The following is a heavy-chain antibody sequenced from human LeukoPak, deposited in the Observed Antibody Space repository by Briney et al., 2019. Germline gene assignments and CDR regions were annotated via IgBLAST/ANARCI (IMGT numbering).Heavy chain of an antibody. CDR2: INHSGST. CDR1: GGSFSGYY. CDR3: ARGPGRGYSYGYGYYYMDV. V-gene: IGHV4-34*01. D-gene: IGHD5-18*01. J-gene: IGHJ6*03. Sequence: SETLSLTCAVYGGSFSGYYWSSIRQPPGKGLDWIGEINHSGSTNYNPSLKRRVTISVNTSKNQFSLKLSSVTAADTAVYYCARGPGRGYSYGYGYYYMDVWGKGTTVTVSS.